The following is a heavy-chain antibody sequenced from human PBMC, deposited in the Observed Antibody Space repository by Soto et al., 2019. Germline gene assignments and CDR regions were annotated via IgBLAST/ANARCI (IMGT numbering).Heavy chain of an antibody. D-gene: IGHD2-15*01. J-gene: IGHJ6*02. CDR1: GDSVSSYY. CDR3: VRDCSGGGCYSDYGMDV. Sequence: SETLSLTCTVSGDSVSSYYWSWIRQPAGRGLEWIGRIYISGSTDYNPSLKGRVSMSVDRSKNQFSLKLTSVTAADTTVYYCVRDCSGGGCYSDYGMDVWGQGTTVTVSS. V-gene: IGHV4-4*07. CDR2: IYISGST.